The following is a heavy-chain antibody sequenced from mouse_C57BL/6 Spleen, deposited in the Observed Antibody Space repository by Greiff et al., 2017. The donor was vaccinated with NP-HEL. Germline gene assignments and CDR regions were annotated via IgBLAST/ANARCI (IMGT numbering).Heavy chain of an antibody. J-gene: IGHJ2*01. Sequence: EVKLMESGGDLVKPGGSLKLSCAASGFTFSSYGMSWVRHTPDKRLEWVATISSGGSYTYYPHSVKGRFTISRNNAKNTLYLQMSSLKSEDTAMYYCARRTGRYFDYWGQGTTLTVSS. D-gene: IGHD4-1*01. CDR2: ISSGGSYT. CDR1: GFTFSSYG. CDR3: ARRTGRYFDY. V-gene: IGHV5-6*02.